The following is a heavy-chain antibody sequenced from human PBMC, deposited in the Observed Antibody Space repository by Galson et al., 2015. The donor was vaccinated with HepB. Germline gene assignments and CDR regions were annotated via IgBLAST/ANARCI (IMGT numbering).Heavy chain of an antibody. V-gene: IGHV3-74*01. CDR1: GFTFSSNW. D-gene: IGHD7-27*01. J-gene: IGHJ5*02. Sequence: SLRLSCAASGFTFSSNWMQWVRQAPGKGLEWVSRINSDMSTTSYTDSVKGRFTISRDNAKNTLYLQMNGLRAEDTAVYYCGNWGSSWGQGTLVTVSS. CDR3: GNWGSS. CDR2: INSDMSTT.